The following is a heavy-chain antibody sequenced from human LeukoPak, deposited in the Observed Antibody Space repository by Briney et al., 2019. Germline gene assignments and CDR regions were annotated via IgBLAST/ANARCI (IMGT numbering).Heavy chain of an antibody. V-gene: IGHV1-18*01. CDR3: ARNSSGWYGYFDL. CDR2: INIYKGNT. J-gene: IGHJ2*01. CDR1: GYIFTSHG. Sequence: GASVKVSCKASGYIFTSHGLSWARQAPGQGLEWMGWINIYKGNTNYAQKFQGRVTMTTDTSTSTAYMELRSLRSDDTAVYYCARNSSGWYGYFDLWGRGTLVTVSS. D-gene: IGHD6-25*01.